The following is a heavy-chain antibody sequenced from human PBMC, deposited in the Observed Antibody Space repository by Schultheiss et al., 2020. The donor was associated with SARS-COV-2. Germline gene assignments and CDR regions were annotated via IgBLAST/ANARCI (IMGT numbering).Heavy chain of an antibody. CDR2: IYYSGST. V-gene: IGHV4-59*01. Sequence: SETLSLTCTVSGGSISSYYWSWIRQPPGKGLEWIGYIYYSGSTNYNPSLKSRVTISVDTSKNQFSLKLSSVTAADTAVYYCARGYDYYDSSGYSRSYWYFDLWGRGTLVTVSS. CDR1: GGSISSYY. D-gene: IGHD3-22*01. J-gene: IGHJ2*01. CDR3: ARGYDYYDSSGYSRSYWYFDL.